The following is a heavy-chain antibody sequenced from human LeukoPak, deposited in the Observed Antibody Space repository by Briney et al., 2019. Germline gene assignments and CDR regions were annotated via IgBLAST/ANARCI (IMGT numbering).Heavy chain of an antibody. J-gene: IGHJ4*01. CDR3: ASKSPDGAGPPYVDW. CDR1: GFSFSSYC. D-gene: IGHD5-24*01. Sequence: PGGSLRLSCAASGFSFSSYCMHWVRQAPGKGLEWVGVIWYDGSNKYYTDSVKGRFTTARDNSKSTLYQQMNSLRAEDTAVYYCASKSPDGAGPPYVDWGGQGTLVTASA. V-gene: IGHV3-33*01. CDR2: IWYDGSNK.